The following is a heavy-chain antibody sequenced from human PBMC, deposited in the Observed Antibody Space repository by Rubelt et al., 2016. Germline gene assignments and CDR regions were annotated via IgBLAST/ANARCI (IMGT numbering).Heavy chain of an antibody. Sequence: GGGLVQPGGSLRLSCVASGFTFSAYWMGWVRRAPGKGLEWVSYISFSSSAIYYADSVKGRFTISRDNAKNSLYLQMNSLRAEDSALYYCARGFDYWGQGTLVTVSS. V-gene: IGHV3-48*04. CDR3: ARGFDY. J-gene: IGHJ4*02. CDR2: ISFSSSAI. CDR1: GFTFSAYW.